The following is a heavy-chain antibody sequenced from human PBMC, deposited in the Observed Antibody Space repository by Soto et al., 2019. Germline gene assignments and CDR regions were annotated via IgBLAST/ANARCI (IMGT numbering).Heavy chain of an antibody. CDR1: GDSISSGGFS. Sequence: SETLSLTCAVSGDSISSGGFSWSWIRQPPGKGLEWIGYIYYSGSTNYNPSLKSRVTISVDTSKNQFSLKLSSVTAADTAVYYCARDLVGRDGYNYGYWGQGTLVTVSS. V-gene: IGHV4-61*08. J-gene: IGHJ4*02. CDR2: IYYSGST. CDR3: ARDLVGRDGYNYGY. D-gene: IGHD5-12*01.